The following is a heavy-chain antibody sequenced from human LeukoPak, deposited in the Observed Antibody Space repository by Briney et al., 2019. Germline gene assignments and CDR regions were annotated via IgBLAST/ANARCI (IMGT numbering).Heavy chain of an antibody. J-gene: IGHJ4*02. Sequence: ASVKVSCKPSSYSFTNYDISWVRQAPGQGLEWMGWISAHQNNTTYAQKFQGRVIMTTDTSTNTAYMELRSLTSDDTAVYYCARAWEGSFIDYWGQGTLVTVSS. CDR1: SYSFTNYD. CDR2: ISAHQNNT. V-gene: IGHV1-18*01. D-gene: IGHD1-26*01. CDR3: ARAWEGSFIDY.